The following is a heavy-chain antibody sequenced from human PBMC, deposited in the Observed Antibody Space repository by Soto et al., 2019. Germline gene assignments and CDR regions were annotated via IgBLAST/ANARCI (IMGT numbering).Heavy chain of an antibody. V-gene: IGHV1-46*01. CDR3: AAGTAMVFYFDY. CDR2: IDPSGGST. J-gene: IGHJ4*02. Sequence: ASVKVSCKASGYTFTASYMHWVRQAPGQGLEWMGIIDPSGGSTSYSQKFQGRVTMTRDTSTSTVYMELNSLRSEDTAVYYCAAGTAMVFYFDYWGQGTLVTVSS. CDR1: GYTFTASY. D-gene: IGHD5-18*01.